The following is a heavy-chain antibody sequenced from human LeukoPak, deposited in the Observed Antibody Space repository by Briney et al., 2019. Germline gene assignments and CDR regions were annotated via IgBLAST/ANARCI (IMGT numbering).Heavy chain of an antibody. CDR3: ARDIRLGELSLAH. CDR1: GYTFTGYY. V-gene: IGHV1-2*02. Sequence: ASVKVSCKASGYTFTGYYMHWVRQAPGQGLEWMGWINPNSGGTNYAQKFQGRVTMTRDTSISTAYMELSRLRSDDTAVYYCARDIRLGELSLAHWGQGTLVTVSS. J-gene: IGHJ4*02. D-gene: IGHD3-16*02. CDR2: INPNSGGT.